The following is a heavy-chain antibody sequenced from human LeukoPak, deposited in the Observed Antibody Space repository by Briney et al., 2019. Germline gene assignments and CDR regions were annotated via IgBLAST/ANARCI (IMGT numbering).Heavy chain of an antibody. J-gene: IGHJ4*02. Sequence: SVKVSCKASGGTFSSYAISWVRQAPGQGLEWMGGIIPIFGTANYAHKFQGRVTNTADESTSTAYMELSSLRSEDTAVYYCARVYYRRSGYYNPFDYWGQGTLVTVSS. CDR1: GGTFSSYA. CDR3: ARVYYRRSGYYNPFDY. D-gene: IGHD3-3*01. V-gene: IGHV1-69*13. CDR2: IIPIFGTA.